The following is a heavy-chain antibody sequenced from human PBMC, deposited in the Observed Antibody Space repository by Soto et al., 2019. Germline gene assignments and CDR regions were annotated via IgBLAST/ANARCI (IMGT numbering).Heavy chain of an antibody. CDR3: ARADYYDSSGYYYYYGMDV. J-gene: IGHJ6*02. CDR2: IIPILGIA. D-gene: IGHD3-22*01. CDR1: GGTFSSYT. V-gene: IGHV1-69*02. Sequence: QVHLVQSGAEVKKPGSSVKVSCKASGGTFSSYTISWVRQAPGQGLEWMGRIIPILGIANYAQKFQGRVTITADKSTSTAYMELSSLRSEDTAVYYCARADYYDSSGYYYYYGMDVWGQGTTVTVSS.